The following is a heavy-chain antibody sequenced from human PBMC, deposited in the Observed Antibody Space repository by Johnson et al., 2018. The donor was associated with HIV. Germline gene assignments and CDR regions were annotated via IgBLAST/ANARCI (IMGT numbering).Heavy chain of an antibody. Sequence: VQLVESGGGVVQPGRSLRLSCAASGFTFSSYAMSWVRQAPGKGLEWVSAISGSGGSTYYADSVKGRFTISSDNSKNTWYLQMNSLRAEDTAVYNCARGRSSTRPSDLGSGAFDIWGQGTMVTVSS. CDR3: ARGRSSTRPSDLGSGAFDI. CDR1: GFTFSSYA. CDR2: ISGSGGST. J-gene: IGHJ3*02. V-gene: IGHV3-23*04. D-gene: IGHD2-2*01.